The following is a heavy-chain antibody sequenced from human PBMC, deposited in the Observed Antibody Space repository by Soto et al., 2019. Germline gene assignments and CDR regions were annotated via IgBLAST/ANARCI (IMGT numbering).Heavy chain of an antibody. CDR1: GYTFTSYG. J-gene: IGHJ6*02. D-gene: IGHD3-10*01. CDR3: AREGSGSHPGDYSYGMDV. CDR2: ISAYNGNT. Sequence: QVPLVQSGAEVKKPGASVKVSCKASGYTFTSYGISWVRQAPGQGLEWMGWISAYNGNTNHAQKLQGRVTMTTDTSTSTAYMELRSLRSDDTAVYYCAREGSGSHPGDYSYGMDVWGQGTTVTVSS. V-gene: IGHV1-18*01.